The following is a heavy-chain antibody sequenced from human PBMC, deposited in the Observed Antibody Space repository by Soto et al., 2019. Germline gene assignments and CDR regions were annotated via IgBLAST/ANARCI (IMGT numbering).Heavy chain of an antibody. CDR3: ARHLRLLWFGELLSPFDY. J-gene: IGHJ4*02. D-gene: IGHD3-10*01. CDR1: GGSISSSSYY. V-gene: IGHV4-39*01. CDR2: IYYSGST. Sequence: QLQLQESGPGLVKPSETLSLACTVSGGSISSSSYYWGWIRQPPGKGLEWIGSIYYSGSTYYNPSLKSRVTISVDTSQNQFSLKLSSVTAADTAVYYCARHLRLLWFGELLSPFDYRGQGTLVTVSS.